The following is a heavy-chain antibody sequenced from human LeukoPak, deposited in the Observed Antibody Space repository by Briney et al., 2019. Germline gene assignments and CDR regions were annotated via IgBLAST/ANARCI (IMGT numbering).Heavy chain of an antibody. CDR3: ARGASSYDFWSGYYYYYYMDV. D-gene: IGHD3-3*01. CDR2: IYYSGST. CDR1: GGSLSSYY. Sequence: SETLSLTCTVSGGSLSSYYWSWIRQPPGKGLEWIGYIYYSGSTNYNPSLKSRVTISVDTSKNQFSLKLSSVTAADTAVYYCARGASSYDFWSGYYYYYYMDVWGKGTTVTVSS. J-gene: IGHJ6*03. V-gene: IGHV4-59*01.